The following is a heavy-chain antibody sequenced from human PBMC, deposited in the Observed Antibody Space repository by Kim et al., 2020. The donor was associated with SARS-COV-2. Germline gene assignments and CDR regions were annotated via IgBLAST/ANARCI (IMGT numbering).Heavy chain of an antibody. D-gene: IGHD5-18*01. V-gene: IGHV4-34*01. CDR3: ARGGRVDTAMAYFVQKKRAGGMDV. CDR2: INHSGST. J-gene: IGHJ6*02. CDR1: GGSFSGYY. Sequence: SETLSLTCAVYGGSFSGYYWSWIRQPPGKGLEWIGEINHSGSTNYNPSLKSRVTISVDTSKNQFSLKLSSVTAADTAVYYCARGGRVDTAMAYFVQKKRAGGMDVWGQGTTVTVSS.